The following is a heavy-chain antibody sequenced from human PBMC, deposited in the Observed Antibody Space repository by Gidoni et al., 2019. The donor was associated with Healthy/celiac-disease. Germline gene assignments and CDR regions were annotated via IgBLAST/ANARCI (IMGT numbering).Heavy chain of an antibody. D-gene: IGHD5-12*01. Sequence: EVQLVASGGGLVQPGRCLRLSCTASGLTFGDDAMSWFRQAPGKGLEWVGFIRSNTYGGTTEYAASVKGRFTISRDDSKSIAYLQMNSLKTEDTAVYYCTRAGLSRDGYNFDYWGQGTLVTVSS. CDR1: GLTFGDDA. CDR3: TRAGLSRDGYNFDY. CDR2: IRSNTYGGTT. J-gene: IGHJ4*02. V-gene: IGHV3-49*03.